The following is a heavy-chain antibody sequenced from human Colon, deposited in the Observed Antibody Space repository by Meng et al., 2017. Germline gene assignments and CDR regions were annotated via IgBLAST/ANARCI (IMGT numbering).Heavy chain of an antibody. Sequence: ASVKVSCKASGYTFTSYYMHWVRQAPGQGLEWMGIINPSGGSTSYAQKFQGRVTITRDTSTSTVYMELSSLRSEDTAVYYCARTPNYYGSGRPKPTYYFDYWGQGTLVTVSS. D-gene: IGHD3-10*01. V-gene: IGHV1-46*01. J-gene: IGHJ4*02. CDR2: INPSGGST. CDR3: ARTPNYYGSGRPKPTYYFDY. CDR1: GYTFTSYY.